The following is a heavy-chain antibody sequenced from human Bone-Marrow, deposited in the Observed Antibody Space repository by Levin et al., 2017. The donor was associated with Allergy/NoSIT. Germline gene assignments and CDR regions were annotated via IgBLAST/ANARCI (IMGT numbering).Heavy chain of an antibody. CDR3: TTDLGYCSDRRTCYSRSGMDV. D-gene: IGHD2-15*01. Sequence: GESLKISCAATGFTFSTTWMSWVRQTPGKGLEWVGRLKSKIDDEATDYAAPVKGRFTISRDDSKNTLYLQMNSLKTEDTAVYYCTTDLGYCSDRRTCYSRSGMDVWGQGTTVTVSS. V-gene: IGHV3-15*01. CDR1: GFTFSTTW. CDR2: LKSKIDDEAT. J-gene: IGHJ6*02.